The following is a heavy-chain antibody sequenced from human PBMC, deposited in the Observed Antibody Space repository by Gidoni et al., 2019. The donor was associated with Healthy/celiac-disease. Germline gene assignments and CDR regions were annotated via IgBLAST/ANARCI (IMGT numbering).Heavy chain of an antibody. Sequence: QLQLQESGPGLVKPSEPLSLTCTVPGGSISSSSYYWGWIRQPPGKGLEWIGSIYYSGSTYYNPSLKSRVTISVDTSKNQFSLKLSSVTAADTAVYYCARPYCSGGSCYSDWFDPWGQGTLVTVSS. CDR2: IYYSGST. CDR1: GGSISSSSYY. CDR3: ARPYCSGGSCYSDWFDP. V-gene: IGHV4-39*01. J-gene: IGHJ5*02. D-gene: IGHD2-15*01.